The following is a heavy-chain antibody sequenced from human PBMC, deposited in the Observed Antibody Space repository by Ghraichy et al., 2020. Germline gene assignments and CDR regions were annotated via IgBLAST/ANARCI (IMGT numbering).Heavy chain of an antibody. V-gene: IGHV3-30*18. D-gene: IGHD5-12*01. Sequence: GGSLRLSCAASGFTFSSYGMHWVRQAPGKGLEWVAVISYDGSNKYYADSVKGRFTISRDNSKNTLYLQMNSLRAEDTAVYYCAKVKYGYDHYYFDYWGQGTLVTVSS. CDR3: AKVKYGYDHYYFDY. J-gene: IGHJ4*02. CDR2: ISYDGSNK. CDR1: GFTFSSYG.